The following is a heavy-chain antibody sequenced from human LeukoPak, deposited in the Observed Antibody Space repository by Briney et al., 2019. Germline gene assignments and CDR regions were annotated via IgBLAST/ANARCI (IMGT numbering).Heavy chain of an antibody. J-gene: IGHJ4*02. CDR2: MNPNSGNK. CDR1: GYTFTSYD. Sequence: GASVKVSCKASGYTFTSYDINWVRQATGQGLEWMGWMNPNSGNKGYAQKFQGRVTMTRNTSISTAYMELSSLRSEDTAVYYCARGLEQWLVPDDYWGQGTLVTVSS. V-gene: IGHV1-8*01. D-gene: IGHD6-19*01. CDR3: ARGLEQWLVPDDY.